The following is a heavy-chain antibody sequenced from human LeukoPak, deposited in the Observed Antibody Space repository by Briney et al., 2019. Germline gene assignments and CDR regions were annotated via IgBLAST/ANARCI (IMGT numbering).Heavy chain of an antibody. Sequence: GGSLRLSCAASGFSFSNFGMHWVRQAPGKGLEWVAIIWHDGSNSYYADSVKGRFTISRDNSKNTLSLQMNSLRVEDTAVYYCVRGEYSSSWHSEYFQHWGQGTLVTVSS. CDR3: VRGEYSSSWHSEYFQH. V-gene: IGHV3-33*01. J-gene: IGHJ1*01. CDR1: GFSFSNFG. CDR2: IWHDGSNS. D-gene: IGHD6-13*01.